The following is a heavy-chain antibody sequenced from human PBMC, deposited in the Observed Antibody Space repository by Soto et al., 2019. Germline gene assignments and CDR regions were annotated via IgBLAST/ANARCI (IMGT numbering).Heavy chain of an antibody. CDR1: GFTFSNYW. CDR3: ARDKSSSWSAPGYYYGMDV. CDR2: IKQDGSEK. J-gene: IGHJ6*02. V-gene: IGHV3-7*03. D-gene: IGHD6-13*01. Sequence: EVQLVEAGGRLVQPGGSLRLSCAASGFTFSNYWMSWVRQAPGKGLEWVANIKQDGSEKFCVDSVKGRFTISRDNAKNSLYLQMNSLRAEDTAVYYCARDKSSSWSAPGYYYGMDVWGQGTTVTVSS.